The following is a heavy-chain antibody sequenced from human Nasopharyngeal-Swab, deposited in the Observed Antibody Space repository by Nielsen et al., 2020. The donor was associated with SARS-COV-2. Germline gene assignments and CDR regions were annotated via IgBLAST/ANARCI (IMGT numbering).Heavy chain of an antibody. CDR3: ARGGSSGWYTDY. CDR1: GFTFSSYS. J-gene: IGHJ4*02. V-gene: IGHV3-21*01. D-gene: IGHD6-19*01. CDR2: ISSSSSYI. Sequence: ETLSLTCAASGFTFSSYSMNWVRQAPGKGLEWVSSISSSSSYIYYADSVKGRFTISRDNAKNSLYLQMNSLRAEDTAVYYCARGGSSGWYTDYWGQGTLVTVSS.